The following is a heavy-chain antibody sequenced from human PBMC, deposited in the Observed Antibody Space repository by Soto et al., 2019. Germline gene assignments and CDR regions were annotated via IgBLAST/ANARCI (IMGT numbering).Heavy chain of an antibody. D-gene: IGHD6-13*01. Sequence: ASVKVSCKASGYTFTSYDINWVRRATGQGLEWMGWMNPNSGNTGYAQKFQGRVTMTRNTSISTAYMELSSLRSEDTAVYYCARGYSSSWYTLIYYYYYGMDVWGQGTTVTVSS. CDR3: ARGYSSSWYTLIYYYYYGMDV. J-gene: IGHJ6*02. CDR1: GYTFTSYD. CDR2: MNPNSGNT. V-gene: IGHV1-8*01.